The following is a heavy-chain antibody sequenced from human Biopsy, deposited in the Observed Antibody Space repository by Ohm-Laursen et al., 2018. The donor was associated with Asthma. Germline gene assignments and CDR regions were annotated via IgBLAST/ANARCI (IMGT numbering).Heavy chain of an antibody. V-gene: IGHV1-69*13. CDR1: GGTFNTYV. CDR2: INSVFGTT. J-gene: IGHJ4*02. Sequence: SVKVSCKSLGGTFNTYVIGWVRQASGQGLEWMGGINSVFGTTTYPQKFQDRVTTTADDSTSTVYMELSSLRSEDTAVYYCARKAGSCISRTCYSLDFWGQGTLVTVSS. CDR3: ARKAGSCISRTCYSLDF. D-gene: IGHD2-2*01.